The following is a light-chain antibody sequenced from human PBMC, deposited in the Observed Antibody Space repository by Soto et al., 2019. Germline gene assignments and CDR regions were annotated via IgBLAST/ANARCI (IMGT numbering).Light chain of an antibody. CDR1: QSISSW. CDR2: KAS. V-gene: IGKV1-5*03. Sequence: DIQMTQSPSTLSASVGDRVTITCRASQSISSWLAWYQQKPGKAPKLLIYKASSLESGDPSRVSGSGSGTKFTFTISSLLPDVFATYYCQQYNSYFSTFVQRTRLEIK. J-gene: IGKJ5*01. CDR3: QQYNSYFST.